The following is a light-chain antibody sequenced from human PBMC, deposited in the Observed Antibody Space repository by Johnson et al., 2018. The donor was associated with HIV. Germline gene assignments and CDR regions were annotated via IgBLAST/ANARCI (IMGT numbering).Light chain of an antibody. CDR3: GTWDSSLSAYV. J-gene: IGLJ1*01. CDR1: RSNIGNNY. Sequence: QSVLTQPPSVSAAPGQKVTISCSGSRSNIGNNYVSWYQQLPGTAPKHLIYETNKRPSGIPDRFSGSKSGTSATLGITGLQTGDEADYYCGTWDSSLSAYVFGTGTKVTVL. CDR2: ETN. V-gene: IGLV1-51*02.